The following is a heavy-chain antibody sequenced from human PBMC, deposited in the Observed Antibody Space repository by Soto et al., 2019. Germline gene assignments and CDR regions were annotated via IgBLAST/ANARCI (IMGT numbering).Heavy chain of an antibody. Sequence: QITLKESGPTLVKPTQTLTLTCIFSGFSLRTSGVGVGWIRQPPGKALEWLGFIYWNDDKRYSPSLKSRLTITKDTSKNQVVLTMTNMDPVDTATYYCAKGGSSGWYGWFDPWGQGTLVTVSS. CDR2: IYWNDDK. CDR1: GFSLRTSGVG. J-gene: IGHJ5*02. CDR3: AKGGSSGWYGWFDP. V-gene: IGHV2-5*01. D-gene: IGHD6-19*01.